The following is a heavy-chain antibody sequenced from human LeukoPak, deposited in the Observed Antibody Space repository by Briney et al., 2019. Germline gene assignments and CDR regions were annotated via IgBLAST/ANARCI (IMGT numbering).Heavy chain of an antibody. V-gene: IGHV4-4*07. D-gene: IGHD3-16*01. CDR1: GDSSNSYF. J-gene: IGHJ5*02. CDR3: ARGKKIVWRFDP. Sequence: NPSETLSLTCTVSGDSSNSYFWTWLRQPVGKGLEWIGRVYISGTTNYNPFLKSRATISVDTSKNQFSLNLTSVTAADTAVYYCARGKKIVWRFDPWGQGILVTVSS. CDR2: VYISGTT.